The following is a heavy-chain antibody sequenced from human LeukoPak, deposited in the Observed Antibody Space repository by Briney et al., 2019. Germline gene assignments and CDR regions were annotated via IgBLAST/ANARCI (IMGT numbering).Heavy chain of an antibody. CDR2: ISSSGSTI. CDR3: ARDKYYDFWSGYYRPPASGIC. J-gene: IGHJ4*02. V-gene: IGHV3-48*03. CDR1: GFTFSSYE. D-gene: IGHD3-3*01. Sequence: GGSLRLSCAASGFTFSSYEMNWVRKAPGKGLEWVSYISSSGSTIYYADSVKGRFTISRDNAKNSLYLQMNSLRAEDTAVYYCARDKYYDFWSGYYRPPASGICWGQGTLVTVSS.